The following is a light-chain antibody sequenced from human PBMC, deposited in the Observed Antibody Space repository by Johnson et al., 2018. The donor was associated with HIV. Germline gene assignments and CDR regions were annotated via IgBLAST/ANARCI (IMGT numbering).Light chain of an antibody. V-gene: IGLV1-51*02. CDR2: ENT. CDR1: SSNIGNNY. CDR3: GTWDSSLSAYV. J-gene: IGLJ1*01. Sequence: QSVLTQPPSVSAAPGQKVTISCSGSSSNIGNNYVSWYQHLPGTAPKLLIYENTKRPSGVPDRFSGSKSGTSATLGITALQSGDEADYYCGTWDSSLSAYVFGTGTKVTVL.